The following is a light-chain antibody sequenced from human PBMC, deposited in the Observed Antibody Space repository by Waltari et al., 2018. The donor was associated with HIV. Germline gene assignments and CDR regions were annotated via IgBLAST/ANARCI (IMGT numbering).Light chain of an antibody. Sequence: QSVLTQPPSTSVTPGQKVTISCSGSSSNIGTNNVYWYQKLPGTAPKLLIYKNDQLPSGVPDRFSGSKSGASASLAIIGLRSGDEGDYYCAGWDESLSGVIFGGGTKLSVL. CDR2: KND. CDR1: SSNIGTNN. CDR3: AGWDESLSGVI. V-gene: IGLV1-47*01. J-gene: IGLJ2*01.